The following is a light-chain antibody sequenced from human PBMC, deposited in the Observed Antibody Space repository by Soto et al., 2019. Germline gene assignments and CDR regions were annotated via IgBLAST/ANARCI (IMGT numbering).Light chain of an antibody. CDR2: GAS. CDR3: QQYGSSPELP. J-gene: IGKJ4*01. V-gene: IGKV3-20*01. CDR1: QSVSSSY. Sequence: EIVLTQSPGTLSLSPGERATLSCRASQSVSSSYLAWYQQKPGQAPRLLIYGASSRATGIPDRFSGSGSGTDFTLTISRLEPEDFAVYYWQQYGSSPELPFGGGTKVEIK.